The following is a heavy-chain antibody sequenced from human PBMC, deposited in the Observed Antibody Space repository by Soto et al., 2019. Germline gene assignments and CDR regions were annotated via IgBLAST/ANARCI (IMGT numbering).Heavy chain of an antibody. J-gene: IGHJ4*02. D-gene: IGHD5-18*01. Sequence: PGGSLRLSCAASGFTFSSYAMHWVRQAPGKGLEWVAVISYDGSNKYYADSVKGRFTISRDNSKNTLYLQMNSLRTEDTALYYCAKAVGSYGTFDYWGQGTLVTVSS. CDR2: ISYDGSNK. V-gene: IGHV3-30-3*01. CDR1: GFTFSSYA. CDR3: AKAVGSYGTFDY.